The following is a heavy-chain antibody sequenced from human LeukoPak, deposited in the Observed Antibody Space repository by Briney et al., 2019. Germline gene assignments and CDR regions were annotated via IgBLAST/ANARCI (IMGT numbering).Heavy chain of an antibody. CDR3: ARVSLGNEPGSPQNYYYYGMDV. CDR1: GSTFSSYA. CDR2: IIPIFGTA. Sequence: SVKVSCKASGSTFSSYAISWVRQAPGQGLEWMGGIIPIFGTANYAQKFQGRVTITADESTSTAYMELSSLRSEDTAVYYCARVSLGNEPGSPQNYYYYGMDVWGQGTTVTVSS. V-gene: IGHV1-69*13. J-gene: IGHJ6*02.